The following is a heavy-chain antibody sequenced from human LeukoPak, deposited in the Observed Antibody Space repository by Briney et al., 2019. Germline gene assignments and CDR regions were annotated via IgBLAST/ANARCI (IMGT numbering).Heavy chain of an antibody. Sequence: SETLSLTCAVYGGSFSGYYWSWIRQPPGKGLEWIGKINHSGSTNYNPSLKSRVTISVDTSKNQFSLKLSSVTAADTDVYYCARGIVGSSYDFWSGYSYYFDYWGQGTLVTVSS. CDR1: GGSFSGYY. D-gene: IGHD3-3*01. J-gene: IGHJ4*02. CDR2: INHSGST. CDR3: ARGIVGSSYDFWSGYSYYFDY. V-gene: IGHV4-34*01.